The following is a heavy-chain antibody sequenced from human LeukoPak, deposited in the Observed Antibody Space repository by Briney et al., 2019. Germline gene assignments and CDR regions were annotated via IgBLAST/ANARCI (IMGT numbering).Heavy chain of an antibody. CDR3: AKRDPTGYSDY. Sequence: PGGSLRLSCEASGFTFSNYWMDWVRQAPGKGREWVANIRQNGSDKYYVDSVKGRFTISRDNAKNSLYLQMNSLRVEDTAVYYCAKRDPTGYSDYWGQGTLVTVSS. D-gene: IGHD3-9*01. CDR2: IRQNGSDK. CDR1: GFTFSNYW. J-gene: IGHJ4*02. V-gene: IGHV3-7*03.